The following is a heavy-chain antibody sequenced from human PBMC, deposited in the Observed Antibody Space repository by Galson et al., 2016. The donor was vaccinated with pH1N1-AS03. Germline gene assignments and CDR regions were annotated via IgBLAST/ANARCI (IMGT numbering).Heavy chain of an antibody. V-gene: IGHV5-51*01. Sequence: QSGAEVKKPGDSLTISCQASGYIFTSFWIGWVRQMPGKGLEWMGIIYPDDSDTRYSPSFQGQVTISADNSITTAYLQWTRLKASDTAIYYCAKRYGYYIDYWGQGTPVTVSS. D-gene: IGHD2-15*01. CDR1: GYIFTSFW. CDR2: IYPDDSDT. CDR3: AKRYGYYIDY. J-gene: IGHJ4*02.